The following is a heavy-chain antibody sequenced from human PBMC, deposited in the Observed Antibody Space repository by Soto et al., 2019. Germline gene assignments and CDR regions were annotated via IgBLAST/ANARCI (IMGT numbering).Heavy chain of an antibody. CDR3: ARDQRGQLPPFDY. V-gene: IGHV3-33*01. CDR2: IWYDGSNK. D-gene: IGHD1-1*01. J-gene: IGHJ4*02. CDR1: GFTFSSYG. Sequence: QVQLVESGGGVVQPGRSLRLSCAASGFTFSSYGMHWVRQAPGKGLEWVAVIWYDGSNKYYADSVKGRFTISRDNSKNTLYLQMNSLRAEETAVYYCARDQRGQLPPFDYWGQGTLVTVSS.